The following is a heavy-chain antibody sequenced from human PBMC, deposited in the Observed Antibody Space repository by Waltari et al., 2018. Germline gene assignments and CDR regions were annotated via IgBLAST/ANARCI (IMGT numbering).Heavy chain of an antibody. V-gene: IGHV4-4*02. CDR2: IQRSGRT. D-gene: IGHD2-15*01. J-gene: IGHJ4*02. CDR3: ARDRGRGIYLDS. Sequence: DWWSWVRQFPEKGLEWIGQIQRSGRTHYNPSFESRVSISIDTSNNQFSLKVTSTTAADTAVYYCARDRGRGIYLDSWGRGTLVTVSA. CDR1: DW.